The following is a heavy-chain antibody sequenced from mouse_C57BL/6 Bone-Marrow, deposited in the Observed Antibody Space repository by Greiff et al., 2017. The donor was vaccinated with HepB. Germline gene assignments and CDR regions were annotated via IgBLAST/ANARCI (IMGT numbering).Heavy chain of an antibody. CDR2: ISSGGSYT. D-gene: IGHD2-4*01. CDR3: ARRYYDYDFDY. J-gene: IGHJ2*01. Sequence: EVQRVESGGDLVKPGGSLKLSCAASGFTFSSYGMSWVRQTPDKRLEWVATISSGGSYTYYPDSVKGRFTISRDNAKNTLYLQMSSLKSEDTAMYYCARRYYDYDFDYWGQGTTLTVSS. V-gene: IGHV5-6*01. CDR1: GFTFSSYG.